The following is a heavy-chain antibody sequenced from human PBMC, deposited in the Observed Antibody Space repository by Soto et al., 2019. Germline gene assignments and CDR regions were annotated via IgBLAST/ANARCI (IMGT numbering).Heavy chain of an antibody. J-gene: IGHJ4*02. V-gene: IGHV4-34*01. Sequence: PSETLSLTCAVYGGSFSGYYWSWIRQPPGKGLEWIGEINHSGSTNYNPSLKSRVTISVDTSKNQFSLKLSSVTAADTAVYYCARLGYCSGGSCYRPFFDYWGQGTLVTVSS. D-gene: IGHD2-15*01. CDR3: ARLGYCSGGSCYRPFFDY. CDR2: INHSGST. CDR1: GGSFSGYY.